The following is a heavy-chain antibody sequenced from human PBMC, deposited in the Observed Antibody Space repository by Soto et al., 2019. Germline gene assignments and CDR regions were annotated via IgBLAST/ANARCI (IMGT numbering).Heavy chain of an antibody. D-gene: IGHD2-2*01. CDR2: ISYDGSNK. CDR1: GFTFSSYA. V-gene: IGHV3-30-3*01. CDR3: ARDQVVVVPAATDDYYYYYGMDV. Sequence: GGSLRLSCAASGFTFSSYAMHWVRQAPGKGLEWVAVISYDGSNKYYADSVKGRFTISRDNSKNTLYLQMNSLRAEDTAVYYCARDQVVVVPAATDDYYYYYGMDVWGQGTTVTVSS. J-gene: IGHJ6*02.